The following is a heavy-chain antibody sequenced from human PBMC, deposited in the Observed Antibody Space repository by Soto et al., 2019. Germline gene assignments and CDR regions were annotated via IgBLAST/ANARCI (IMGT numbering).Heavy chain of an antibody. Sequence: EVQLVESGGGLVQPGGSLRLSCAASGFTFSSYSMNWVRQAPGKGLEWVSYISSSGSTIYYADSVKGRFTISRDNAKNSLYLQMNSLRAEDTAVYYCARARTHSWDYFDYWGQGTLVTVSS. V-gene: IGHV3-48*04. CDR2: ISSSGSTI. CDR3: ARARTHSWDYFDY. CDR1: GFTFSSYS. J-gene: IGHJ4*02. D-gene: IGHD1-26*01.